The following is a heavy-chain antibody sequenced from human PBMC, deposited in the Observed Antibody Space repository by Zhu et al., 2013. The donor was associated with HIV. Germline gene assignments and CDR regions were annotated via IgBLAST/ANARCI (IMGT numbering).Heavy chain of an antibody. Sequence: QVQLVQSGAEVKKPGSSVKVSCKASGGTFSSYAISWVRQAPGQGLEWMGGIIPIFGTANYAQKFQGRVTITADKSTSTAYMELSSLRSEDTAVYYCAKEYCSSTSCYYGMDVWGQGTTVTVSS. CDR2: IIPIFGTA. V-gene: IGHV1-69*06. D-gene: IGHD2-2*01. J-gene: IGHJ6*02. CDR1: GGTFSSYA. CDR3: AKEYCSSTSCYYGMDV.